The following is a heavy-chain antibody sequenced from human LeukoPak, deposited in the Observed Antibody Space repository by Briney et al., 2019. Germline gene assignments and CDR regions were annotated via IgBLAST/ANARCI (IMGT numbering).Heavy chain of an antibody. D-gene: IGHD3-10*01. CDR2: INTNTGNP. V-gene: IGHV7-4-1*02. CDR3: ARDRRLLWFGESPTEYFQH. CDR1: GYTFTSYA. J-gene: IGHJ1*01. Sequence: GASVKVSCKASGYTFTSYAMNWVRQAPGQGLEWMGWINTNTGNPTYAQGFTGRFVFSLDTSVSTAYLQISSLKAEDTAVYYCARDRRLLWFGESPTEYFQHWGQGTLVTVSS.